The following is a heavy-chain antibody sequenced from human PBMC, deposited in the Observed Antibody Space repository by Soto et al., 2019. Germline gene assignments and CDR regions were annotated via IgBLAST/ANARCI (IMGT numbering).Heavy chain of an antibody. J-gene: IGHJ4*02. Sequence: GGSLRLSCAASGFTFDDYAMHRVRQAPGKGLEWVSGISWNSGSIGYADSVKGRFTISRDNAKNSLYLQMNSLRAEDTALYYCAKGVDYDILTYFDYWGQGTLVTVSS. CDR3: AKGVDYDILTYFDY. D-gene: IGHD3-9*01. V-gene: IGHV3-9*01. CDR1: GFTFDDYA. CDR2: ISWNSGSI.